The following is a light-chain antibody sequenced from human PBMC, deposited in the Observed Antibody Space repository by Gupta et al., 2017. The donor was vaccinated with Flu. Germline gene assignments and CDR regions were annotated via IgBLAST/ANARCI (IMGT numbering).Light chain of an antibody. Sequence: PATLSLSPGERATLSCRASQSVSSYVAWYQQKPGQAPRLLIYDASNRATGIPARFSGSRSGTDFTLTISSLEPEDFAVYYCQQRSNWPGTFGPGTKVDIK. CDR3: QQRSNWPGT. CDR1: QSVSSY. CDR2: DAS. J-gene: IGKJ3*01. V-gene: IGKV3-11*01.